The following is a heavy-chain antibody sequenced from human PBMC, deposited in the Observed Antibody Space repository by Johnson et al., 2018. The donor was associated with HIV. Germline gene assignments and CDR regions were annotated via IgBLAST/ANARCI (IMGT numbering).Heavy chain of an antibody. CDR1: GFTFSSYG. V-gene: IGHV3-30*03. J-gene: IGHJ3*02. D-gene: IGHD7-27*01. Sequence: QVQLVESGGGVVQPGRSLRLSCAASGFTFSSYGMHWVRQAPGNGLEWVSVISYDGSNKNYADSVKGRFTISRDNSKNTLYLQMNSLRADDTAVYYCARDGETGKDAFDIWGQGTMVTVSS. CDR3: ARDGETGKDAFDI. CDR2: ISYDGSNK.